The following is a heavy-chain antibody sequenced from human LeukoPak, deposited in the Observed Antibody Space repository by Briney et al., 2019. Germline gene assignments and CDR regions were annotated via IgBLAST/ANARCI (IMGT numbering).Heavy chain of an antibody. Sequence: PSETLSLTCAVYGGSFSGYYWSWIRQPPGKGLEWIGEINHSGSTNYNPSLKSRVTISVDTSKNQFSLKLTSVTAADTAVYYCARETRITMIVFDYGGQGTVVTVS. J-gene: IGHJ4*02. CDR2: INHSGST. D-gene: IGHD3-22*01. CDR3: ARETRITMIVFDY. CDR1: GGSFSGYY. V-gene: IGHV4-34*01.